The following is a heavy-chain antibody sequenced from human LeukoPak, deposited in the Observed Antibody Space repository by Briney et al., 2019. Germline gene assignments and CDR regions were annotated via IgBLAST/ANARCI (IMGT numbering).Heavy chain of an antibody. J-gene: IGHJ4*02. D-gene: IGHD1-26*01. V-gene: IGHV3-53*01. CDR1: GFTVSSNY. Sequence: PGGSLRLSCAASGFTVSSNYMSWVRQAPGKGLDWVSVIYSGGSTYYADSVKGRFTISRDNSKNTLYLQMNSLRAEDTAVYYCARDRVGATTNFDYWGQGTLVTVSS. CDR2: IYSGGST. CDR3: ARDRVGATTNFDY.